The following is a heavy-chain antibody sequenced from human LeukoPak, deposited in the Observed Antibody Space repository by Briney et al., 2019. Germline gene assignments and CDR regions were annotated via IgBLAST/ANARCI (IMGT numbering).Heavy chain of an antibody. Sequence: GESLKISCKGSGYSFTKYLIGWVRQMPGKGLEWMGIIYPGDSDTRYSPSFQGQVTISADKSISTAYLQWSSLKASDTAMYYCARQVEMSTIYYFDYWGQGTLVTVSS. CDR3: ARQVEMSTIYYFDY. D-gene: IGHD5-24*01. CDR2: IYPGDSDT. CDR1: GYSFTKYL. J-gene: IGHJ4*02. V-gene: IGHV5-51*01.